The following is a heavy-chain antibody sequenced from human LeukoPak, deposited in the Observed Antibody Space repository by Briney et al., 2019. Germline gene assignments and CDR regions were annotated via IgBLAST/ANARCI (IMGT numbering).Heavy chain of an antibody. D-gene: IGHD3-22*01. Sequence: ASVKVSCKASGYTFTSYDINWVRQATGQGLEWMGWMNPNSGNTGYAQKFQGRVTMTRNTSISTAYMGLSSLRSEDTAVYYCARGLSYYYDSSGYYYFDYWGQGTLVTVSS. CDR3: ARGLSYYYDSSGYYYFDY. CDR1: GYTFTSYD. J-gene: IGHJ4*02. V-gene: IGHV1-8*01. CDR2: MNPNSGNT.